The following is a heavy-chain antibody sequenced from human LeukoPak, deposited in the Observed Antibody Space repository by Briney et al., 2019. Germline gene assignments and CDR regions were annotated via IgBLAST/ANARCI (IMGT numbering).Heavy chain of an antibody. CDR1: GFTFSSYN. V-gene: IGHV3-21*01. CDR3: ARAPNGYYYDSSGYRSHFDY. J-gene: IGHJ4*02. Sequence: GGSLRLSCAASGFTFSSYNMNWVRQAPGKGLEWVSSISSSSEYIYYADSVKGRFTISRDNSKNTLYLQMNSLRAEDTAVYYCARAPNGYYYDSSGYRSHFDYWGQGTLVTVSS. CDR2: ISSSSEYI. D-gene: IGHD3-22*01.